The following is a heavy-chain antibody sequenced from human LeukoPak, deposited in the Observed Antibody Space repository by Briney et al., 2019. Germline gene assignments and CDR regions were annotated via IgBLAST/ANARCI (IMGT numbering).Heavy chain of an antibody. CDR3: AKDRRLPWDYFDS. D-gene: IGHD5-12*01. V-gene: IGHV3-23*01. CDR1: GFTFSSYW. Sequence: GGSLRLSCAASGFTFSSYWMSWVRQAPGRGLEWVSAIDGSGGSTYYADSVKGRFTISRDNSKNTLYLQMNSLRPEDTAIYYCAKDRRLPWDYFDSWGQGTLVTVSS. J-gene: IGHJ4*02. CDR2: IDGSGGST.